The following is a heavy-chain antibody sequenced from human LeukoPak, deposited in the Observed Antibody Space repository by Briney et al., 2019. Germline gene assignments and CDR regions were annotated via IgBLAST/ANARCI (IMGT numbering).Heavy chain of an antibody. Sequence: GGSLRLSCAASGFTFSSYSMNWVRQAPGKGLEWVAVISYDGLNKYYADSVKGRFTISRDSSKNTLYLQMNTLRAEDTAVYYCARAFDWLLYFDYWGQGTLVTVSS. CDR1: GFTFSSYS. V-gene: IGHV3-30*03. CDR2: ISYDGLNK. CDR3: ARAFDWLLYFDY. D-gene: IGHD3-9*01. J-gene: IGHJ4*02.